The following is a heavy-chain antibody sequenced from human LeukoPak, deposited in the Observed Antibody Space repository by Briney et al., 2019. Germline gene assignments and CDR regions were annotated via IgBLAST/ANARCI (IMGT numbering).Heavy chain of an antibody. V-gene: IGHV4-31*03. CDR3: ARSHCSGGSCYYFDY. J-gene: IGHJ4*02. CDR1: GGSISSGGYY. D-gene: IGHD2-15*01. Sequence: SETLSLTCTVSGGSISSGGYYWSWIRQHPGKGLEWIGYIYYSGSTYYNPSLKSRVTISVDTSKNQFSLKLSSVTAADTAVYYCARSHCSGGSCYYFDYWGRGTLVTVSS. CDR2: IYYSGST.